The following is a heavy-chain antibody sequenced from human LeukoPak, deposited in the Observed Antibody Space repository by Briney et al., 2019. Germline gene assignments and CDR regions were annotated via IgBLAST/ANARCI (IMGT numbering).Heavy chain of an antibody. V-gene: IGHV4-59*01. CDR1: GGSISSYY. D-gene: IGHD3-10*01. CDR3: ARGYGSGSPDAFDI. J-gene: IGHJ3*02. Sequence: SETLSLTCTVSGGSISSYYWSWIRQPPGKGLEWIGYIYYSGSTNYNPSLKSRVTISVDTSKNQFSLKLSSVTAADTAVYYCARGYGSGSPDAFDIWGQGTMVTVSS. CDR2: IYYSGST.